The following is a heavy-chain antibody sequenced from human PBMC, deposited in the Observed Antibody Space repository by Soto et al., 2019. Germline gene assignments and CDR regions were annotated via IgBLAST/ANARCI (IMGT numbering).Heavy chain of an antibody. J-gene: IGHJ4*02. V-gene: IGHV4-39*07. Sequence: SSELLSLACPVSGCSISSSSYYWGWIRQPPGKGLEWIGSIYYSGSTYYNPSLKSRVTISVDTSKNQFSLKLSSVTAEDTAVYYCAVMTYYDFWSGKGHFDYWGQGTLVTVSS. CDR2: IYYSGST. CDR1: GCSISSSSYY. CDR3: AVMTYYDFWSGKGHFDY. D-gene: IGHD3-3*01.